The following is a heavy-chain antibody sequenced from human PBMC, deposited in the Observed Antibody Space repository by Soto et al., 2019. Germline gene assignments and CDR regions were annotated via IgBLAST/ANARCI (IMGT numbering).Heavy chain of an antibody. CDR1: GFTVSSKY. Sequence: EVQLVESGGGLVQTGGSLRLSCAASGFTVSSKYMSWVRLAPGKGLEWVSLIQSGGSTYYAGSVKGRFTISRDNSVNTLCHQMNSLRVEYTAVYYCTRGDVHCSGGRCYGVPMEVCGKWTTVTVSA. CDR2: IQSGGST. J-gene: IGHJ6*04. D-gene: IGHD2-15*01. CDR3: TRGDVHCSGGRCYGVPMEV. V-gene: IGHV3-66*01.